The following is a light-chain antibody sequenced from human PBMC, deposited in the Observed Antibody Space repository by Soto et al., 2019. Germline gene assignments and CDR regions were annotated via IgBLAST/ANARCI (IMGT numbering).Light chain of an antibody. CDR2: AAS. J-gene: IGKJ2*01. CDR1: QSVYYN. CDR3: QQYNNWPPFT. V-gene: IGKV3-15*01. Sequence: EIVMTQSPATLSVSPGGRATLSCRASQSVYYNLAWYQHNPGQAPRLLIYAASTRATGVPARFSGSGSGTDFTLTISSLQSEDFAVYYCQQYNNWPPFTFGQGTKLEIK.